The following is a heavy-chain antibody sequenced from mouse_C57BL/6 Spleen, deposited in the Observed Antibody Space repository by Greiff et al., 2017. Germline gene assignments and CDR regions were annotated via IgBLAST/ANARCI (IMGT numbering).Heavy chain of an antibody. J-gene: IGHJ4*01. CDR1: GYTFTSYW. Sequence: QVQLQQPGAELVMPGASVKLSCKASGYTFTSYWMHWVKQRPGQGLEWIGEIDPSDSYTNYNQKFKGKSTLTVDKSSSTAYMQLSSLTSEDSAVYYCARSKELTGNAMDYWGQGTSVTVSS. V-gene: IGHV1-69*01. D-gene: IGHD4-1*01. CDR3: ARSKELTGNAMDY. CDR2: IDPSDSYT.